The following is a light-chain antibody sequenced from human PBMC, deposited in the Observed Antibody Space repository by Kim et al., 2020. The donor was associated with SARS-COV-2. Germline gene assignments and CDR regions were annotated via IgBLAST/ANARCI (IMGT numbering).Light chain of an antibody. CDR1: QSISSW. J-gene: IGKJ1*01. V-gene: IGKV1-5*01. Sequence: ASVGDRVTIACRASQSISSWLAWYQQKPGKAPKLLIYDASSLESGVPSRFSGSGSGTEFTLTISSLQPDDFATYYCQQYKSYSWTFGQGTKVDIK. CDR3: QQYKSYSWT. CDR2: DAS.